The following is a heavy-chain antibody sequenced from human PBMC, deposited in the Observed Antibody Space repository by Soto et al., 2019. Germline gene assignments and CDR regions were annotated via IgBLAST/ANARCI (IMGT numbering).Heavy chain of an antibody. J-gene: IGHJ5*02. CDR2: ISSSSSTI. Sequence: GGSLRLSCAASGFTFSSYSMNWVRQAPGKGLEWVSYISSSSSTIYYADSVKGRFTISRDNAKNSLYLQMNSLRAEDTAVYYCARGGYCSSTSCRKYNWFDPWGQGTLVTVSS. V-gene: IGHV3-48*01. D-gene: IGHD2-2*01. CDR3: ARGGYCSSTSCRKYNWFDP. CDR1: GFTFSSYS.